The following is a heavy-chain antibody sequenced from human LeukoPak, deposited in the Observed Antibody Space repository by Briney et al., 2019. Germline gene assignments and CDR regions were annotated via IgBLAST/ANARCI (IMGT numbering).Heavy chain of an antibody. CDR1: GGSIFSSNW. Sequence: SETLSLTCAVSGGSIFSSNWWSWVRQPPGKGLEWIGQIFHSGSTSYSPSLKSRVTISVDKSKNQFSLKLTSVTAADTAVYYCARDRHGYMDVWGKGTTVTVSS. V-gene: IGHV4-4*02. CDR2: IFHSGST. J-gene: IGHJ6*03. CDR3: ARDRHGYMDV.